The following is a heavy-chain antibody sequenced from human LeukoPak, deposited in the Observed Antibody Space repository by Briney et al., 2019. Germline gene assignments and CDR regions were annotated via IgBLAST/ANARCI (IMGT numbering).Heavy chain of an antibody. J-gene: IGHJ4*02. Sequence: PGGSLRLSCEVSGFIVSSNYMNWVRQAPGKGLEWVSYISSSGSTIYYADSVKGRFTISRDNAKNSLYLQMNSLRAEDTAVYYCARDRRYYDSSAYIRGFDYWGQGTLVTVSS. D-gene: IGHD3-22*01. CDR2: ISSSGSTI. CDR1: GFIVSSNY. V-gene: IGHV3-48*03. CDR3: ARDRRYYDSSAYIRGFDY.